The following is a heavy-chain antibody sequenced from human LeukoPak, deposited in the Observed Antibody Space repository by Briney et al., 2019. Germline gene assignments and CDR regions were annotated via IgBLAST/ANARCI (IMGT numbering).Heavy chain of an antibody. J-gene: IGHJ5*01. CDR2: FYASGTT. Sequence: SVTLSLTCTVSGASINTYFWSWIRQPAGKRLEWIGRFYASGTTYYNPSLRSRVSLSIDTSKNQLSLNLSSVTAADTALYYCAKTHCGGGSCDKFDSWGQGILVTVSS. V-gene: IGHV4-4*07. CDR3: AKTHCGGGSCDKFDS. CDR1: GASINTYF. D-gene: IGHD2-15*01.